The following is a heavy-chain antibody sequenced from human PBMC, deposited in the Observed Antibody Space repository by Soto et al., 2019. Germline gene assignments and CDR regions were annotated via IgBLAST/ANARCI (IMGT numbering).Heavy chain of an antibody. V-gene: IGHV4-4*02. Sequence: QVQLQESGPGLVKPSGTLSLTCAVSGGSISTSNWWRWVRQPPGKGLEWIGAVYHSGSTNYNPSFKSRVAMSVAKSKNKFSLKLNSVTAADTAMYDCDRTSTSGTRFDYWGQGSLVTVSS. CDR3: DRTSTSGTRFDY. CDR1: GGSISTSNW. CDR2: VYHSGST. D-gene: IGHD1-1*01. J-gene: IGHJ4*02.